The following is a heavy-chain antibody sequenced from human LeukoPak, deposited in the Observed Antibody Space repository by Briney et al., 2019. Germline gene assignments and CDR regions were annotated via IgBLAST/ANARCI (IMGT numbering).Heavy chain of an antibody. CDR1: GFTFSSYS. J-gene: IGHJ4*02. V-gene: IGHV3-23*01. CDR2: ISGSGGST. Sequence: GGSLRLSCAASGFTFSSYSMNWVRQAPGKGLEWVSAISGSGGSTYYADSVKGRFTISRDNSKNTLYLQMNSLRAEDTAVYYCAKDAVDYYDSSAPPYYFDYWGQGTLVTVSS. D-gene: IGHD3-22*01. CDR3: AKDAVDYYDSSAPPYYFDY.